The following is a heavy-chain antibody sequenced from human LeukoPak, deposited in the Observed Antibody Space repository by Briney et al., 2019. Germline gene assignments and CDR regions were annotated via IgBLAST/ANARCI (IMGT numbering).Heavy chain of an antibody. D-gene: IGHD3-22*01. CDR3: ARVGPNYYDSSGYPYYYYYMDV. CDR2: IYTSGST. CDR1: GGSISSYY. Sequence: PSETLSLTCTVSGGSISSYYWSWIRQPAGKGLEWIGRIYTSGSTNYNPSLKSRVTMSVDTSKNQFSLKLSSVTAADTAVYYCARVGPNYYDSSGYPYYYYYMDVWGKGTTVTISS. V-gene: IGHV4-4*07. J-gene: IGHJ6*03.